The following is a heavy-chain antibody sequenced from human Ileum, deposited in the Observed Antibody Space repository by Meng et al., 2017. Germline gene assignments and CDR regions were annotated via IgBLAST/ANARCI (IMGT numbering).Heavy chain of an antibody. CDR2: IYTSGST. J-gene: IGHJ6*02. CDR1: GGSISSGSYY. Sequence: LRLSCTVSGGSISSGSYYWSWIRQPAGRGLEWIGRIYTSGSTNYNPSLKSRVTISVDTSKNQFSLKLSSVTAADTAVYYCARARTAMVTGYYYGMDVWGQGPTVTVSS. D-gene: IGHD5-18*01. V-gene: IGHV4-61*02. CDR3: ARARTAMVTGYYYGMDV.